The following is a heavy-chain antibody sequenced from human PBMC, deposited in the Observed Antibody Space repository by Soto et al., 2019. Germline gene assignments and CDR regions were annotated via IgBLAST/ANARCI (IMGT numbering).Heavy chain of an antibody. V-gene: IGHV1-69*01. CDR2: IIPIFGTA. Sequence: QVQLVQSGAEVKKPGSSVKVSCKASGGTFSSYAISWVRQAPGQGLEWMGGIIPIFGTANYAQKFQGRVTITADESTSTAYMELSSLRSEDTAVYYCARGPVVGVAATGRYWFDPWGQGTLVTVSS. CDR1: GGTFSSYA. CDR3: ARGPVVGVAATGRYWFDP. D-gene: IGHD2-15*01. J-gene: IGHJ5*02.